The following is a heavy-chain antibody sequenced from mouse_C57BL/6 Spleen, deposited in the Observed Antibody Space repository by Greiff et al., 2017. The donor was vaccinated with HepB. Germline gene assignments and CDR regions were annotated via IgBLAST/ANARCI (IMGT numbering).Heavy chain of an antibody. Sequence: VQLQQPGAELVRPGSSVKLSCKASGYTFTSYWMDWVKQRPGQGLEWIGNIYPSDSETHYNQKFKDKATLTVDKSSSTAYMQLSSLTSEDSAVYYCARFYGTGHGFAYWGQGTLVTVSA. CDR3: ARFYGTGHGFAY. CDR1: GYTFTSYW. D-gene: IGHD2-1*01. V-gene: IGHV1-61*01. J-gene: IGHJ3*01. CDR2: IYPSDSET.